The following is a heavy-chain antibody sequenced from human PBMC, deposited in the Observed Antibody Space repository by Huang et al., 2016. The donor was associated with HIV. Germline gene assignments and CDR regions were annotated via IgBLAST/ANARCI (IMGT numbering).Heavy chain of an antibody. V-gene: IGHV4-34*02. J-gene: IGHJ3*02. Sequence: QVHLQQWGSGLLRPSETLSRTCAVYGGSFSNHYCSWVRRSPGKGLEWIGEINPSGSNNYNPSLKSRVTMLIDTAKNECSLNLNTVTAADTALYFCARGSDIAAMDTVDDALGIWAQGAKVTVFS. D-gene: IGHD2-2*01. CDR3: ARGSDIAAMDTVDDALGI. CDR1: GGSFSNHY. CDR2: INPSGSN.